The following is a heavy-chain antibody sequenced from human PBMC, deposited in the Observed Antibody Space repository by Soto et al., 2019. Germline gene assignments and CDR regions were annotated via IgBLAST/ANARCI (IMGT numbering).Heavy chain of an antibody. V-gene: IGHV4-61*01. CDR1: GGSISSSSYY. CDR2: IYYSGST. J-gene: IGHJ5*02. Sequence: SETLSLTCTVSGGSISSSSYYWSWIRQPPGKGLEWIGYIYYSGSTNYNPSLKSRVTISVDTSKNQFSLKLSSVTAADTAVYYCARARLSRSWWFDPWGQGTLVTVSS. D-gene: IGHD3-10*01. CDR3: ARARLSRSWWFDP.